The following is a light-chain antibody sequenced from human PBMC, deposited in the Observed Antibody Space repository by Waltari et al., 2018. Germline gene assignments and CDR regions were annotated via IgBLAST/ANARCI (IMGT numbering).Light chain of an antibody. CDR1: QRISNY. V-gene: IGKV3-11*01. CDR3: QQRSSWPYT. Sequence: EIVLTQSPATLSLSQGERANISCRASQRISNYLAWYQQKPGLAPRLLIYDTSNRATGIPARFSGGGSGTDFTLTIISLAPEDFAVYYCQQRSSWPYTFGQGTKLEI. CDR2: DTS. J-gene: IGKJ2*01.